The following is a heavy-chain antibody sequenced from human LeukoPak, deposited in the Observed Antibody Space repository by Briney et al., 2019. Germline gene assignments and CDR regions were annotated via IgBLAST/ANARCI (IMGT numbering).Heavy chain of an antibody. D-gene: IGHD2-21*02. CDR1: GFTFSSYS. Sequence: GGSLRLSCAASGFTFSSYSMNWVRQAPGKGLEWVSSISSSSSYIYYADSMKGRFTISRDNAKNSLYLQMNSLRAEDTAVYYCASRVVTATFDAFDIWGQGTMVTVSS. CDR3: ASRVVTATFDAFDI. V-gene: IGHV3-21*01. J-gene: IGHJ3*02. CDR2: ISSSSSYI.